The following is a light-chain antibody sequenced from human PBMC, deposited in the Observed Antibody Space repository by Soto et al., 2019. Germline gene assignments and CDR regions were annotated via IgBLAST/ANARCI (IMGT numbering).Light chain of an antibody. V-gene: IGKV3-20*01. CDR3: QQYAASPLT. J-gene: IGKJ1*01. Sequence: ENVLTQSPGTLSLSPGERATLSCRASQSVGRNYLAWYQQKPGQAPRLLIFDASSMATGSPDRFSGGGSGPDFTLTINRVEPEDFAVFYCQQYAASPLTFGPGTKVEI. CDR2: DAS. CDR1: QSVGRNY.